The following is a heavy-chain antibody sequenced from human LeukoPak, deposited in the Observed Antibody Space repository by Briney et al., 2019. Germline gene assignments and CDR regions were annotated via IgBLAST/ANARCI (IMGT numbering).Heavy chain of an antibody. CDR1: GFTFSSYS. J-gene: IGHJ6*03. Sequence: PGGSLRLSCAASGFTFSSYSMDWVRQAPGKGLEWVGRSRNEANSYSTTFGKSVKGRLTISRDESENSLYLQLNSLKTEDTGVYYCVRLSRGAMNYYMDVWGKGTTVTISS. CDR2: SRNEANSYST. D-gene: IGHD3-10*01. V-gene: IGHV3-72*01. CDR3: VRLSRGAMNYYMDV.